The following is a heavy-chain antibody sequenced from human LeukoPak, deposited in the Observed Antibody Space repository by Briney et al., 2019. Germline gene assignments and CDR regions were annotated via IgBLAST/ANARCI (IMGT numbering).Heavy chain of an antibody. Sequence: GGSLRLSCAASGFTFSSYGMHWVRQAPGKGLEWVAVIWYDGSNKYYADSVKGRFTISRDNSKNTLYLQMNSLSAEDTAVYYCARDPQDIVVVPAAPPIPWFDPWGQGTLVTVSS. CDR1: GFTFSSYG. CDR3: ARDPQDIVVVPAAPPIPWFDP. CDR2: IWYDGSNK. V-gene: IGHV3-33*01. J-gene: IGHJ5*02. D-gene: IGHD2-2*01.